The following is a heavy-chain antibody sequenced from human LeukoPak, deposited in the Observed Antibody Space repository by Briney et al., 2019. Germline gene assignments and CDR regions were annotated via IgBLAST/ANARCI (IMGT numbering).Heavy chain of an antibody. D-gene: IGHD6-13*01. Sequence: PGGSLRLSCAASGFTFSSSAMHWVRQAPGKGLEWVSSINWNSGSIGYADFVKGRFTISRDNAKNSLYLQMNSLRAEDTALYYCAKGPGISAAGYFQHWGQGTLVTVSS. CDR1: GFTFSSSA. V-gene: IGHV3-9*01. J-gene: IGHJ1*01. CDR3: AKGPGISAAGYFQH. CDR2: INWNSGSI.